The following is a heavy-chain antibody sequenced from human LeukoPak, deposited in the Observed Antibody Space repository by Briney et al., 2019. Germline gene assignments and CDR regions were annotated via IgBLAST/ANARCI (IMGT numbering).Heavy chain of an antibody. CDR2: ISYDGSNK. D-gene: IGHD4-11*01. Sequence: PGGSLRLSCAASGFTFSSYAMHWVRQAPGKGLEWVAVISYDGSNKYYADSVKGRFTISRDNSKNTLYLQMNSLRAEDTAVYYCARSPTTYQYFDYWGQGTLVTVSS. J-gene: IGHJ4*02. CDR1: GFTFSSYA. CDR3: ARSPTTYQYFDY. V-gene: IGHV3-30-3*01.